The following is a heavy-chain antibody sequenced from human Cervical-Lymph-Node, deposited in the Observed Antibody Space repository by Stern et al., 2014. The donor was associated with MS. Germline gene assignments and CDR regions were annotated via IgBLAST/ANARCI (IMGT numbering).Heavy chain of an antibody. CDR3: AKDITMVRGAIDY. CDR2: MSYDGTQK. D-gene: IGHD3-10*01. J-gene: IGHJ4*02. CDR1: GFSFNNYG. V-gene: IGHV3-30*18. Sequence: QLVQSGGGVVQPGRSLRLSCTASGFSFNNYGLHWVRQAAGKGLEWLTVMSYDGTQKYYADSVKGRFTISRDNSKNTLYLQMNSLRTEDTAVYYCAKDITMVRGAIDYWGQGTQVTVSS.